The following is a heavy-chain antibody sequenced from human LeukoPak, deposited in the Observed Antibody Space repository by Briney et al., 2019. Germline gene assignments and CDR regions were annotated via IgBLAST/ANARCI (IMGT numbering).Heavy chain of an antibody. D-gene: IGHD2-8*01. CDR3: ARGTSMAP. CDR2: IYYSGST. CDR1: GGSFSGYY. J-gene: IGHJ5*02. Sequence: PSETLSLTCAVYGGSFSGYYWSWIRQPPGKGLEWIGYIYYSGSTNYNPSLQSRVTISVDTSKKQFSLKLNSVSAADTAVYYCARGTSMAPWGQGTLVTVSS. V-gene: IGHV4-59*01.